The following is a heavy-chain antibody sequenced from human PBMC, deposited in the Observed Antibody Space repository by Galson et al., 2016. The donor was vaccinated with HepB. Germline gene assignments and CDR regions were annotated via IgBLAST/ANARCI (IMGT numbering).Heavy chain of an antibody. D-gene: IGHD5-24*01. CDR2: AYYSRNT. V-gene: IGHV4-61*01. Sequence: SETLSLTCTVSGDSVISDSYYWSWVRQPPGKALEWIGYAYYSRNTIYNSSLKSRVTISLDASKNQFSLEVRSVTAADTAVYYCARVNHGLFDHWGQGTLATGSS. CDR1: GDSVISDSYY. CDR3: ARVNHGLFDH. J-gene: IGHJ4*02.